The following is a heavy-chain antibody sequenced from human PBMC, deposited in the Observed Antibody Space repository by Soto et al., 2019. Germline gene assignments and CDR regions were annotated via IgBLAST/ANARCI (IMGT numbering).Heavy chain of an antibody. Sequence: QITLKESGPTLVKPTQTLTLTCTFSGFSLSTSGVGVGWIRQPPGKALEWLALIYWDDDKRYSPSLKSRLTSTKDTSKNQGVLTMTNKDPVDTATDYGAHSVSIFKPNDYGMDVWGQGTTVTVSS. CDR1: GFSLSTSGVG. J-gene: IGHJ6*02. V-gene: IGHV2-5*02. D-gene: IGHD3-3*01. CDR2: IYWDDDK. CDR3: AHSVSIFKPNDYGMDV.